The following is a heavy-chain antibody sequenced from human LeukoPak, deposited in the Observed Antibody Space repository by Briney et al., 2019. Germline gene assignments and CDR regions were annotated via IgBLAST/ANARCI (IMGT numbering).Heavy chain of an antibody. Sequence: SETLSLTCTVSGGSISSYYWSWIRQPPGQGLEWFGYINYSGSTYYNPSLNSRVTISVDTYKNQFSLKLSSVTAADTAVYYCARAPASSWSPTTDWYFDLWGRGTLVTVSS. CDR2: INYSGST. J-gene: IGHJ2*01. CDR1: GGSISSYY. CDR3: ARAPASSWSPTTDWYFDL. D-gene: IGHD6-13*01. V-gene: IGHV4-59*08.